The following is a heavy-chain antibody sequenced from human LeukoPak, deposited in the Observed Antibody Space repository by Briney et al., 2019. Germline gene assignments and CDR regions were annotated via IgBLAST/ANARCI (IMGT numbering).Heavy chain of an antibody. CDR1: GGSIGSSSYY. Sequence: PSETLSLTCTVSGGSIGSSSYYWGWIRQPPGKGLEWIATIYYSGSTYYNPSLKSRVTISVDTSKNQFSLKLSSVTAADTAVYYYARIWYSIYYHYYMDVWGKGTTVTVSS. V-gene: IGHV4-39*01. J-gene: IGHJ6*03. D-gene: IGHD1-26*01. CDR3: ARIWYSIYYHYYMDV. CDR2: IYYSGST.